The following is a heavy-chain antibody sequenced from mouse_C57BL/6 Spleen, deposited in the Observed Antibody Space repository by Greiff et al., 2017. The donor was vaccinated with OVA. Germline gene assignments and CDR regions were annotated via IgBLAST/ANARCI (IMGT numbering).Heavy chain of an antibody. V-gene: IGHV5-17*01. CDR1: GFTFSDYG. CDR2: ISSGSSTI. CDR3: ARVPRLGRGNFDY. Sequence: EVQVVESGGGLVKPGGSLKLSCAASGFTFSDYGMHWVRQAPEKGLEWVAYISSGSSTIYYADTVKGRFTISRDNAKNTLFLQMTRLRSEDTAMYYCARVPRLGRGNFDYWGQGTTLTVSS. J-gene: IGHJ2*01. D-gene: IGHD4-1*01.